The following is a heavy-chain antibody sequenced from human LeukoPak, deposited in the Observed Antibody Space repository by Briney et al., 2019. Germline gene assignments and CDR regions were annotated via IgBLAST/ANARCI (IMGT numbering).Heavy chain of an antibody. V-gene: IGHV3-7*01. CDR2: IKQDGSEK. CDR1: GFTFSNFL. J-gene: IGHJ4*02. CDR3: ASEDNTGSSAY. Sequence: GGSLRLSCAASGFTFSNFLMSWVRQAPGKGLEWVANIKQDGSEKYYVDSVKGRFTISRDNAKNSLYLQMSSLRGDDTALYYCASEDNTGSSAYWGQGTLVTVSS. D-gene: IGHD3-22*01.